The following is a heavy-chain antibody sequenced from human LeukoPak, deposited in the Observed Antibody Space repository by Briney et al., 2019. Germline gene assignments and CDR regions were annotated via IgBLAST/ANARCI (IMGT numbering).Heavy chain of an antibody. Sequence: PSETLSLTCAVYGGSFSGYYWSLIRQPPGKGLEWIGQINHSGGTNYNPSLKSRVTISVDTSKNQFSLKLSSVTATDTAVYYCARRSFYYDSSGYSVGYFDYWGQGTLVTVSS. J-gene: IGHJ4*02. CDR1: GGSFSGYY. V-gene: IGHV4-34*01. CDR2: INHSGGT. D-gene: IGHD3-22*01. CDR3: ARRSFYYDSSGYSVGYFDY.